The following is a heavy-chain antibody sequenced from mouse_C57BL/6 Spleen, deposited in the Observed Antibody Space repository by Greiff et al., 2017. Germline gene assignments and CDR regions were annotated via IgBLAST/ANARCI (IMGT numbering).Heavy chain of an antibody. CDR2: ISNGGGST. J-gene: IGHJ4*01. V-gene: IGHV5-12*01. Sequence: EVQLVESGGGLVQPGGSLKLSCAASGFTFSDYYMYWVRQTPEKRLEWVAYISNGGGSTYYPDTVKGRFTISRDNAKNTLYLQMSRLKSEDTAMYYCARPLPSYAMDYWGQGTSVTVSS. CDR1: GFTFSDYY. CDR3: ARPLPSYAMDY.